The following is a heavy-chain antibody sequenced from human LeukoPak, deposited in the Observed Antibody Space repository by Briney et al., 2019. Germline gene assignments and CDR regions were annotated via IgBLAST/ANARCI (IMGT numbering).Heavy chain of an antibody. CDR1: GFTFDDYA. V-gene: IGHV3-9*03. CDR3: AKEILAGPWGGLLFY. D-gene: IGHD3-16*01. CDR2: ISWNSGSI. J-gene: IGHJ4*02. Sequence: GGSLRLSCAASGFTFDDYAMHWVRQGPGKGLEWVSDISWNSGSIGYADSVKGRFTISRDNAKNSLYLQMNSLRAEDMALYYCAKEILAGPWGGLLFYWGRGTLVTVSS.